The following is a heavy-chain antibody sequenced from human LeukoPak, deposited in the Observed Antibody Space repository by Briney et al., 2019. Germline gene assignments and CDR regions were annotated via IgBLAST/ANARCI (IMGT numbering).Heavy chain of an antibody. V-gene: IGHV4-59*01. J-gene: IGHJ4*02. D-gene: IGHD1-1*01. CDR2: IYYSGST. CDR1: GGSISSYY. CDR3: ARAPTGTSESFDY. Sequence: SETLSLTCTVSGGSISSYYWSWIRQPPGKGLEWIGYIYYSGSTNYNPSLKSRVTISVDTSKNQFSLKLSSVTAADTAVYYCARAPTGTSESFDYWGQGTLVTVSS.